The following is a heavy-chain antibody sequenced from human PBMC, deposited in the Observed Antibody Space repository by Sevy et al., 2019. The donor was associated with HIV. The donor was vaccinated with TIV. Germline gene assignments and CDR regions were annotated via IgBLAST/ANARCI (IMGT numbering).Heavy chain of an antibody. CDR2: INHSGST. D-gene: IGHD2-2*01. Sequence: SETLSLTCAVYGGSFSGYYWSWIRQPPGKGLEWIGEINHSGSTNYNPSLKSGVTISVDTSKKQFSLKLRSVTAADTALYYCARRGDHCSSTSCPLDYYYGMDVWGQGTTVTVSS. V-gene: IGHV4-34*01. CDR1: GGSFSGYY. CDR3: ARRGDHCSSTSCPLDYYYGMDV. J-gene: IGHJ6*02.